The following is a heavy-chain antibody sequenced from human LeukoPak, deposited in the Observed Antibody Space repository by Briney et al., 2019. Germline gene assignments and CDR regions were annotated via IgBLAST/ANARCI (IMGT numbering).Heavy chain of an antibody. CDR3: AKDLVVADEGPDAFAI. CDR2: ISGSGGST. D-gene: IGHD5-12*01. V-gene: IGHV3-23*01. Sequence: GGSLRLSCAASGLTFSSYAKSWVRQAPGKGLEWVSAISGSGGSTYYADSVKGRFTISRDNSKNTLYLQMNSLRAEDTAVYYCAKDLVVADEGPDAFAIWGQGTMVTVAS. J-gene: IGHJ3*02. CDR1: GLTFSSYA.